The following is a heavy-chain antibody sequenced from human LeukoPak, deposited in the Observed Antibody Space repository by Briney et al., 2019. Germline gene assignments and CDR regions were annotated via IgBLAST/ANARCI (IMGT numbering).Heavy chain of an antibody. V-gene: IGHV3-30*18. CDR2: ISYDGSNK. CDR1: GFTFSSYG. D-gene: IGHD3-9*01. CDR3: AKDQYDILTGPPWFDP. Sequence: GRSLRLSCAASGFTFSSYGMHWVRQAPGKGLEWVAVISYDGSNKYYADSVKGRFTISRDNSKNTLYLQMNSLRAEDTAVYYCAKDQYDILTGPPWFDPWGQGTLVTVSS. J-gene: IGHJ5*02.